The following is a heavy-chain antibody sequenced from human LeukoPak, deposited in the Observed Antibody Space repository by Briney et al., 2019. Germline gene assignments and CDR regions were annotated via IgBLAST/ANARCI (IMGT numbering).Heavy chain of an antibody. Sequence: PGGSLRLSCAASGFTFSSYGMPWVRQAPGKGLEWVAGISYDGSNKYYADSVKGRFTISRDNSKNTLYLQMNSLRAEDTAVYYCATDCRHSSGWYWPPYGMDVWGQGTTVTVSS. CDR1: GFTFSSYG. CDR3: ATDCRHSSGWYWPPYGMDV. V-gene: IGHV3-30*03. J-gene: IGHJ6*02. D-gene: IGHD6-19*01. CDR2: ISYDGSNK.